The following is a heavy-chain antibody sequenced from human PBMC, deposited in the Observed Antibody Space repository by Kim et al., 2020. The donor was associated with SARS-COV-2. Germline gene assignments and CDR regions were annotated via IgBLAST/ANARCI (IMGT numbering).Heavy chain of an antibody. V-gene: IGHV1-24*01. J-gene: IGHJ5*02. CDR1: GYTLTELS. CDR3: ATGPPVQFGWFDP. CDR2: FDPEDGET. Sequence: ASVKVSCKVSGYTLTELSMHWVRQAPGKGLEWMGGFDPEDGETIYAQKFQGRVTLTEATSTDTATRELSSLRPENTAVYYCATGPPVQFGWFDPWGQGTLGTISS. D-gene: IGHD1-1*01.